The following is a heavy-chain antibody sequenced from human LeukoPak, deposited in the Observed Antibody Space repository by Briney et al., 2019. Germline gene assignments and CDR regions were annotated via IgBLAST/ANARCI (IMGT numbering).Heavy chain of an antibody. CDR3: ARDRAAGAYPWYFDY. CDR1: GFTFSDYS. D-gene: IGHD3-16*01. Sequence: GGSLRLSCAASGFTFSDYSMNWVRQAPGKGLEWVSYVSSSSNTIYYADSVKGRFTISRDNAKNSLYLQMNSLRAEDTAVYYCARDRAAGAYPWYFDYWGQGTLVTVSS. CDR2: VSSSSNTI. V-gene: IGHV3-48*01. J-gene: IGHJ4*02.